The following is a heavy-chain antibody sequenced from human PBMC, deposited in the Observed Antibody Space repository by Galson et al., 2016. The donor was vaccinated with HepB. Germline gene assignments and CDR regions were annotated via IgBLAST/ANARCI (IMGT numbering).Heavy chain of an antibody. D-gene: IGHD5-18*01. V-gene: IGHV4-39*01. J-gene: IGHJ5*01. CDR3: ARHARYSYGYRWFDS. CDR2: IYYSGGT. CDR1: GGSIISSDYY. Sequence: TLSLTCTVSGGSIISSDYYWGWVRQPPGKGLEWIGSIYYSGGTYNNPSLRSRVTLSVDTSREQFSLRLTSVTAADRGLYYCARHARYSYGYRWFDSWGQGTLVIVSS.